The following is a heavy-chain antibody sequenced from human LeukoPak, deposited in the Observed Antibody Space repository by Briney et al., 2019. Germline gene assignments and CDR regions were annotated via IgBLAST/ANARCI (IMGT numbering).Heavy chain of an antibody. D-gene: IGHD5-24*01. CDR2: SNTDGRTT. V-gene: IGHV3-74*01. CDR1: GFTLSTYS. CDR3: ATDFAYKFDY. Sequence: QSGGSLRLSCAASGFTLSTYSMHWVRQAPGKGLVWVSRSNTDGRTTTYVDSVRGRFTISRDNAKNTLYLQMNSLRAEDTAVYYCATDFAYKFDYWGQGVLVTVSS. J-gene: IGHJ4*01.